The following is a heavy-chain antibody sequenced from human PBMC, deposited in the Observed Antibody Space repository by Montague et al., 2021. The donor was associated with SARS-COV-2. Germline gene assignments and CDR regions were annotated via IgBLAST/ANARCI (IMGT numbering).Heavy chain of an antibody. J-gene: IGHJ4*02. V-gene: IGHV4-34*01. CDR2: INHSGST. CDR3: ARGPTNNIGMVGRRLDY. Sequence: SETLSLTCAVYGGSFSGYYWNWIRQPPGKGLEWIGEINHSGSTNYNPSLKSRVTISVDTSNNQFSLKLTSVTAADTAVYYCARGPTNNIGMVGRRLDYWGQGTLVTVS. CDR1: GGSFSGYY. D-gene: IGHD1-26*01.